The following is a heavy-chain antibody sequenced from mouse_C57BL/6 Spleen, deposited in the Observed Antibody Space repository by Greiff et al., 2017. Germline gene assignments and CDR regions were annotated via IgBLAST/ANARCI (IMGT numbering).Heavy chain of an antibody. J-gene: IGHJ2*01. V-gene: IGHV1-80*01. Sequence: QVQLKQSGAELVKPGASVKISCKASGYAFSSYWMNWVKQRPGKGLEWIGQICPGDGGTNYTGKFKGKATLTADKSSSTAYMQLSRLTSEDSAVYFCARGQGGDYLDYWGQGTTRTVAS. CDR2: ICPGDGGT. CDR3: ARGQGGDYLDY. CDR1: GYAFSSYW. D-gene: IGHD1-1*02.